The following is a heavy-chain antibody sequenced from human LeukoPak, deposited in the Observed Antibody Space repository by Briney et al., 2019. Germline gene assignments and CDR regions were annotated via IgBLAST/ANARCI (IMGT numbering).Heavy chain of an antibody. CDR3: ARDRGRGMDTPPTFDY. Sequence: PSGRSLRLSCAASGFTFSSYAMHWVRQAPGKGLEWVAVISYDGSNKYYADSVKGRFTISRDNSKNTLYLQMNSLRAEDTAVYYCARDRGRGMDTPPTFDYWGQGTLVTVSS. J-gene: IGHJ4*02. V-gene: IGHV3-30*04. CDR2: ISYDGSNK. CDR1: GFTFSSYA. D-gene: IGHD3-16*01.